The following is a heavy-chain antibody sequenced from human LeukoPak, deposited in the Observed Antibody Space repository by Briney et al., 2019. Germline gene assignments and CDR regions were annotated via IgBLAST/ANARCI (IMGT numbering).Heavy chain of an antibody. CDR3: AVIRGYTNSWPLDY. J-gene: IGHJ4*02. D-gene: IGHD6-13*01. V-gene: IGHV3-7*03. CDR1: GFTFSNYW. CDR2: IKQDGSEK. Sequence: GGSLRLSCAASGFTFSNYWMNWVRQAPGKGLEWVANIKQDGSEKYYVDSVKGRFTISRDDSKNTVYLQMNSLKTEDTAVYYCAVIRGYTNSWPLDYWGQGALVTVSS.